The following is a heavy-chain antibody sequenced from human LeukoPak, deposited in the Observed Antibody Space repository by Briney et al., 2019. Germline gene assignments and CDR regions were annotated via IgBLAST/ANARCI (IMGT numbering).Heavy chain of an antibody. Sequence: GGSLRLSCAASGFTFSNYGMHWVRQAPGKGLEWVAVIGSDGRTDYYAGPVKGRFTISRDSSKNMMYLQMNSLRTEDTAVYYCTREGMGTFFSAWFDPWGQGTLVTVSS. J-gene: IGHJ5*01. D-gene: IGHD2/OR15-2a*01. CDR3: TREGMGTFFSAWFDP. CDR1: GFTFSNYG. V-gene: IGHV3-30*03. CDR2: IGSDGRTD.